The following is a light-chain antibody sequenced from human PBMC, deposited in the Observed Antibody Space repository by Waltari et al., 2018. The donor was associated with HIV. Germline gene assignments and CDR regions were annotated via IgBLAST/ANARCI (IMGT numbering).Light chain of an antibody. J-gene: IGKJ3*01. V-gene: IGKV3-11*01. CDR1: QSVSSY. Sequence: EIVLTQSPATLSLSPGERATLSCRASQSVSSYLAWYQQKPGQAPSLLIYDASNRATGIPARFSGSGSGTDFTLTISSLQPEDFSTYYCQQSYNVPRTFGPGTKVNVK. CDR3: QQSYNVPRT. CDR2: DAS.